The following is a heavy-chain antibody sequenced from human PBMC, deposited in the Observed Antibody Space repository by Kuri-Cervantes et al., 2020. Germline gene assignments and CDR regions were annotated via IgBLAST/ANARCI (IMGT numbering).Heavy chain of an antibody. J-gene: IGHJ5*02. Sequence: GESLKISCAASGFTFRSHWMNWVRQAPGKGLEWVANIKQDGSEKYYVDSMKGRFTISRDNAKNSLYLQMNSLRVEDTAVYYCARESGYGDYRAWGQGTLVTVSS. D-gene: IGHD4-17*01. V-gene: IGHV3-7*01. CDR3: ARESGYGDYRA. CDR1: GFTFRSHW. CDR2: IKQDGSEK.